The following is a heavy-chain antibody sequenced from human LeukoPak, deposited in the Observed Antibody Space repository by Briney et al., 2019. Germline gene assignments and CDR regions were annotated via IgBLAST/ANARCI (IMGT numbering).Heavy chain of an antibody. CDR3: GRPTKYWLVRGNGVDV. V-gene: IGHV3-23*01. CDR1: GFSFSSYA. J-gene: IGHJ6*02. Sequence: GASLRLSCAASGFSFSSYALTWVRQAPGKGLEWVSSIDAGGGDTYHSDSVKGRFTISRGNSMNTLYLQMNNLRADDTAVYYCGRPTKYWLVRGNGVDVWGQGTTVTVSS. D-gene: IGHD6-19*01. CDR2: IDAGGGDT.